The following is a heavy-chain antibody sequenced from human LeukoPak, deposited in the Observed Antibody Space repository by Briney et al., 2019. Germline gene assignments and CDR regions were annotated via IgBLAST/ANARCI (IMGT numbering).Heavy chain of an antibody. V-gene: IGHV4-39*07. J-gene: IGHJ5*02. CDR3: ARVLAAAGNNWFDP. D-gene: IGHD6-13*01. CDR2: IYYSGST. CDR1: GGSISSSSYY. Sequence: PSETLSLTCTVSGGSISSSSYYWGWIRQPRGKGLEWIGSIYYSGSTYYNPSLKSRVTISVDTSKNQFSLKLSSVTAADTAVYYCARVLAAAGNNWFDPWGQGTLVTVSS.